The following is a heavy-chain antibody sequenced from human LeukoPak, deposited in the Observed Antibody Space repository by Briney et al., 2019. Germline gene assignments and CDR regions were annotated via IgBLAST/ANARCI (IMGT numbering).Heavy chain of an antibody. J-gene: IGHJ5*02. V-gene: IGHV3-23*01. CDR3: AKAAIFGVVIPNWFDP. CDR2: ISGSGGST. CDR1: GFTFSSYA. Sequence: PGGSLRLSCAAFGFTFSSYAMSWVRQAPGKGLEWVSAISGSGGSTYYADSVKGRFTISRDNSKNTLYLQMNSLRAEDTAVYYCAKAAIFGVVIPNWFDPWGQGTLVTVSS. D-gene: IGHD3-3*01.